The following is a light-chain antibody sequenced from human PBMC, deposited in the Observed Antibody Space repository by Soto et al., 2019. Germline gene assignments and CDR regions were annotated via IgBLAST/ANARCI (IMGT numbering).Light chain of an antibody. V-gene: IGKV3D-20*02. CDR1: QSVSSSY. Sequence: EIVLTQSPGTLSLSPGERATLSCRASQSVSSSYLAWYQQKPGQAPRLLIYGASSRATGIPDRFSGSGSGTDFTLTISRLEPEDFAVYYCQQRSEWPFTFGRGTRREIK. CDR3: QQRSEWPFT. CDR2: GAS. J-gene: IGKJ5*01.